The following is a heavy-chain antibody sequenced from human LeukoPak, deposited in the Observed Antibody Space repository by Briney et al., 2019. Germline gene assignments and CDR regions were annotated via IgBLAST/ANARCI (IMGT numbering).Heavy chain of an antibody. Sequence: SETLSLTCSVSGASISSSSYYWGWIRQPPGKGLEWIGRIYTSGSTNYNPSLKSRVTISVDTSKNQFSLKLSSVTAADTAVYYCARDGIAADIWGQGTLVTVSS. J-gene: IGHJ4*02. D-gene: IGHD6-13*01. V-gene: IGHV4-61*02. CDR2: IYTSGST. CDR3: ARDGIAADI. CDR1: GASISSSSYY.